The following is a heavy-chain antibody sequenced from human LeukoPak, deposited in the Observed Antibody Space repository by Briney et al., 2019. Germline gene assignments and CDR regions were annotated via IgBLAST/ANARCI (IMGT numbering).Heavy chain of an antibody. CDR3: AKGYCSSTSCYAYDYGMDV. CDR1: GFTFDDYA. CDR2: ISWNSGST. V-gene: IGHV3-9*01. D-gene: IGHD2-2*01. J-gene: IGHJ6*02. Sequence: GGSLRLSCAASGFTFDDYAMHWVRQAPGKGLEWVSGISWNSGSTGYADSVKGRFTISRDNAKNSLYLQMNSLRAEDTALYYCAKGYCSSTSCYAYDYGMDVWGQGTTVTVSS.